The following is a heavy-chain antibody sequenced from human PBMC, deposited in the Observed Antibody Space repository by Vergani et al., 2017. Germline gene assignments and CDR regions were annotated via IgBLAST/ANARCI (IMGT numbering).Heavy chain of an antibody. CDR1: GFTFNSYG. D-gene: IGHD2-15*01. Sequence: QVQLVESGGGVVQPGGSLRLSCAASGFTFNSYGMHWVRQAPGNGLEWVASIRSDESRRYYGDSMEGPFTISRDNSKNTLYLQMKSLRPEDTAVYYCAKEGGGYCSGGTCYPEYWGQGTLVIVSS. V-gene: IGHV3-30*02. CDR2: IRSDESRR. CDR3: AKEGGGYCSGGTCYPEY. J-gene: IGHJ4*02.